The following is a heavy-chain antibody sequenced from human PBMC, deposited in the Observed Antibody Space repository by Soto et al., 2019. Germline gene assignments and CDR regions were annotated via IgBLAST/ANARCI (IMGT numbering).Heavy chain of an antibody. Sequence: ASVKVSCMASVYTFTNYGITWVRQAPGQGLEWTGWNSNYNGKTNYAQILQGRATMPTNTATSTAYMELTRLRSDDTATYYCARVQHYYTLAGTSHSIDAWAQGTTVTVS. J-gene: IGHJ6*02. V-gene: IGHV1-18*01. CDR1: VYTFTNYG. CDR2: NSNYNGKT. CDR3: ARVQHYYTLAGTSHSIDA. D-gene: IGHD6-19*01.